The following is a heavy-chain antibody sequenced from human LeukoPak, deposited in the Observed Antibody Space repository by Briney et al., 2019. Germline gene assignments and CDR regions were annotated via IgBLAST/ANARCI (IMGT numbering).Heavy chain of an antibody. Sequence: GATVKVSCKVSGYTLTELSMHWVRQAPGKGLEWMGGFDPEDGETIYAQKFQGRVTMTEDTSTDTAYMELSSLRSEDTAVYYCATWAWELLLFDYWGQGTLVTVSS. CDR3: ATWAWELLLFDY. V-gene: IGHV1-24*01. D-gene: IGHD1-26*01. CDR2: FDPEDGET. J-gene: IGHJ4*02. CDR1: GYTLTELS.